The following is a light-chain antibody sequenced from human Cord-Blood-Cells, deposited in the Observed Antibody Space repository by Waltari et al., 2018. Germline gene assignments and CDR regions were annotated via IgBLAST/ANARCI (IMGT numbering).Light chain of an antibody. J-gene: IGLJ1*01. CDR1: SSNIGSNY. CDR3: AAWDDSLSGYV. Sequence: QSVLTQPPSASGTPGQRVTISCSGSSSNIGSNYVYWYQQLPGTAPKRLIYRNNQRPSGAPCRFSCAKSGTSASLAISGLRSEDEADYYCAAWDDSLSGYVFGTGTKVTVL. V-gene: IGLV1-47*01. CDR2: RNN.